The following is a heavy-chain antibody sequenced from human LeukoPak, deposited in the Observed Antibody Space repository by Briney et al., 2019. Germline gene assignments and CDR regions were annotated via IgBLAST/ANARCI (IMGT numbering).Heavy chain of an antibody. Sequence: GASVKVSCKASGYTFTGYYMHWLRQAPGQGLEWMGRINPNSGGTNYAQKFQGRVTMTRDTSISTAYMELSRLRSDDTAVCYCARADYGDYVEGFDYWGQGTLVTVSS. CDR2: INPNSGGT. CDR1: GYTFTGYY. CDR3: ARADYGDYVEGFDY. J-gene: IGHJ4*02. D-gene: IGHD4-17*01. V-gene: IGHV1-2*06.